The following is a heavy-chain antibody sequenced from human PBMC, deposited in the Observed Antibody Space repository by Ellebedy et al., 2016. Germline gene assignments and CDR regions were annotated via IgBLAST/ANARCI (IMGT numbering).Heavy chain of an antibody. V-gene: IGHV3-30-3*01. J-gene: IGHJ4*02. CDR1: GFTFSSYA. CDR2: ISYDGSNK. CDR3: ARDDGGNYASTLEY. D-gene: IGHD4-23*01. Sequence: GESLKISCAASGFTFSSYAMHWVRQAPGKGLEWVAVISYDGSNKYYADSVKGRFTISRDNAKNSLYLQMNSLRVEDTAVYYCARDDGGNYASTLEYWGQGTLVTVSS.